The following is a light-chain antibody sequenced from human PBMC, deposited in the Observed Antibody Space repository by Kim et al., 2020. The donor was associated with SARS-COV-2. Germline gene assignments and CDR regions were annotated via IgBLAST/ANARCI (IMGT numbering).Light chain of an antibody. V-gene: IGKV3-11*01. CDR2: DAS. CDR1: HSVTIS. Sequence: LSPGERATLSCRASHSVTISLALYQQQRGQAPRLLIYDASNRATGIPARFSGSGSGTDFTLTISSLEPEDFAVYYCLQRKNWPLSFGGGTKVDIK. J-gene: IGKJ4*01. CDR3: LQRKNWPLS.